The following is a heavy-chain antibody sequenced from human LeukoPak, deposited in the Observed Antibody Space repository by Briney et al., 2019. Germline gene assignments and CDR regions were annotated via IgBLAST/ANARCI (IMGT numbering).Heavy chain of an antibody. D-gene: IGHD6-13*01. J-gene: IGHJ6*02. CDR3: ASTPGIAAAGTLYYYYGMDV. CDR1: GYSFTSYW. CDR2: IDPSDSYT. Sequence: PGESLKISCKGSGYSFTSYWISWVRQMPGKGLEWMGRIDPSDSYTNYSPSFQGHATISADKSISTAYLQWSSLKASDTAMYYCASTPGIAAAGTLYYYYGMDVWGQGTTVTVSS. V-gene: IGHV5-10-1*01.